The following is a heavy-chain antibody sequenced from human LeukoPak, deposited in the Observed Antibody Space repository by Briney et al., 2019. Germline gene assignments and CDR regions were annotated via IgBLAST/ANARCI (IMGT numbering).Heavy chain of an antibody. CDR3: ARDSSSGYYPAPDAFDI. V-gene: IGHV1-69*05. CDR2: IIPIFGTA. J-gene: IGHJ3*02. CDR1: GGTFSSYA. Sequence: VASVKVSCKASGGTFSSYAISWVRQAPGQGLEWMGGIIPIFGTANYAQKFQGRVTITRDTSASTAYMELSSLRSEDTAVYYCARDSSSGYYPAPDAFDIWGQGTMVTVSS. D-gene: IGHD3-22*01.